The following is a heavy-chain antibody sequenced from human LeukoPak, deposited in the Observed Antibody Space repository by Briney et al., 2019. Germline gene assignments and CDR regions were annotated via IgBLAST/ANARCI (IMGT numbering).Heavy chain of an antibody. J-gene: IGHJ3*02. D-gene: IGHD6-19*01. CDR3: ARDDGLSAFDI. Sequence: KAGGSLRLSCAASGFTFSSYSMNWVRQAPGKGLEWVSSISSSSSYIYYADSVKGRFTISRDNAKNSLYLQMNSLRAEDTAVYYCARDDGLSAFDIWGQGTMVTVPS. V-gene: IGHV3-21*01. CDR1: GFTFSSYS. CDR2: ISSSSSYI.